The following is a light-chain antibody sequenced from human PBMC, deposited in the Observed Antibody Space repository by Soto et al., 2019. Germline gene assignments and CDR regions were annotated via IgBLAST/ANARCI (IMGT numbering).Light chain of an antibody. CDR1: TGPVTSGHY. J-gene: IGLJ2*01. V-gene: IGLV7-46*01. Sequence: QTVVTPEPSLTVSPGGTVTLTCGSSTGPVTSGHYPSWFQQKPGQAPRTLIYDTSNKHSWTPARFSGPLLGGKPALTLSGAQPEDEDEYFCLLSYGGARRVFGGGTKLTV. CDR3: LLSYGGARRV. CDR2: DTS.